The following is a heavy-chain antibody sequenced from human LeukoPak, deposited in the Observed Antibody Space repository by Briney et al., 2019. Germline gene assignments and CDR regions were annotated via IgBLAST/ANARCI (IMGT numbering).Heavy chain of an antibody. CDR3: ARDLRYFDWSQDWFDP. D-gene: IGHD3-9*01. J-gene: IGHJ5*02. CDR1: GFTFSSYS. Sequence: GGPLRLSCAASGFTFSSYSMNWVRQAPGKGLEWVSYISSSSSTIYYADSVKGRFTISRDNAKNSLYLQMNSLRAEDTAVYYCARDLRYFDWSQDWFDPWGQGTLVTVSS. CDR2: ISSSSSTI. V-gene: IGHV3-48*04.